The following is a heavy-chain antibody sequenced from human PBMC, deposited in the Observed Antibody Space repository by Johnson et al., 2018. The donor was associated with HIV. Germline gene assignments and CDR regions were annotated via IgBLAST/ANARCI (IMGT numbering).Heavy chain of an antibody. J-gene: IGHJ3*02. Sequence: VQMVESGGDLVQPGGSLRLSCVGPGFTFSTNWMHWVRQAPGKGPVWVSRINSAGSSTSYADSVKGRLTISRDNAKNTLYLQMDSLGAEDTAVYYCARVQLLADDVFNIWGQGTMVTVAS. CDR3: ARVQLLADDVFNI. V-gene: IGHV3-74*03. D-gene: IGHD3-10*01. CDR2: INSAGSST. CDR1: GFTFSTNW.